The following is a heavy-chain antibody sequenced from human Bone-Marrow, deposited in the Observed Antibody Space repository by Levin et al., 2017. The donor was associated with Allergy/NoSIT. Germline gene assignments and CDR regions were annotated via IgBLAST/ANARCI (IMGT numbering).Heavy chain of an antibody. V-gene: IGHV4-59*02. CDR3: ASFPHSSGWSIFDS. D-gene: IGHD6-19*01. J-gene: IGHJ4*02. CDR1: GGSVSHSY. CDR2: LYSSGST. Sequence: KPSETLSLTCTVSGGSVSHSYWTWIRQSPGKGLEWIGSLYSSGSTIYNPSVKSRVTISVDTSKNQLSLNLTSVTAADTAVYYCASFPHSSGWSIFDSWGQGTLVAVSS.